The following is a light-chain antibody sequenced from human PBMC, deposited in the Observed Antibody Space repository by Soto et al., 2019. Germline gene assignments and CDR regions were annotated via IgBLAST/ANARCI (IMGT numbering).Light chain of an antibody. V-gene: IGKV3-11*01. Sequence: EIVLTQSPATLSLSPGERATLSCRASQSVSSYLAWYQQKPGQAPRLLIYDASNRATGIPARFGGSGSGTDFTLTISSLEPEDFAVYYCQQRSNRITFGQGTRLAIK. J-gene: IGKJ5*01. CDR1: QSVSSY. CDR2: DAS. CDR3: QQRSNRIT.